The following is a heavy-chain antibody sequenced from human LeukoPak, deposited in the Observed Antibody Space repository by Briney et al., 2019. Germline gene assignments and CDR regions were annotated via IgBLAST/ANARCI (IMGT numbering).Heavy chain of an antibody. CDR2: INRSGST. CDR1: GGSFSGYY. J-gene: IGHJ4*02. Sequence: PSETLSLTCAVYGGSFSGYYWSWIRQPPGKGLEWIGEINRSGSTNYNPSLKSRVTISVDTSKNQFSLKLSSVTAADTAVYYCASGVSSSWYYFDYWGQGTLVTVSS. D-gene: IGHD6-13*01. V-gene: IGHV4-34*01. CDR3: ASGVSSSWYYFDY.